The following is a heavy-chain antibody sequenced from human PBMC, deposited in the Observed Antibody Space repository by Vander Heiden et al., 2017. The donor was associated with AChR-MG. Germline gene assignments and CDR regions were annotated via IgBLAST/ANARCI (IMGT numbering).Heavy chain of an antibody. CDR1: GFTSSTYT. V-gene: IGHV3-21*01. CDR2: ISESSSYI. Sequence: EVQLVESGGGLVTPGGSLRLSCAGYGFTSSTYTMNSVRPATGKGLEWVASISESSSYIYYADSLKGRFTISRDNAKISLFLQMNSLRAEDTAVYYCARETMRGTVGFDPWGQGTLVTVSS. CDR3: ARETMRGTVGFDP. J-gene: IGHJ5*02. D-gene: IGHD1-1*01.